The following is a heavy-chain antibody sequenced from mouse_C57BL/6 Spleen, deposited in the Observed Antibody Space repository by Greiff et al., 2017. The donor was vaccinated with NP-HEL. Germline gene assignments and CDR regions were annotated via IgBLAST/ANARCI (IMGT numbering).Heavy chain of an antibody. Sequence: VQLQQSGPELVKPGASVKISCKASGYSFTSYYIHWVKQRPGQGLEWIGWIYPGSGNTKYNEKFKGKATLTADTSSSTAYMQLSSLTSEDSAVYYCARENYYGSSYGDYWGQGTTLTVSS. CDR2: IYPGSGNT. CDR3: ARENYYGSSYGDY. D-gene: IGHD1-1*01. CDR1: GYSFTSYY. J-gene: IGHJ2*01. V-gene: IGHV1-66*01.